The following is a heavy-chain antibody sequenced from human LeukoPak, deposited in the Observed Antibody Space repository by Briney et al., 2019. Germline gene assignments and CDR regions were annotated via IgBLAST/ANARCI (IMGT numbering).Heavy chain of an antibody. CDR3: ARDTAMVTESDYYYYMDV. V-gene: IGHV1-69*01. CDR2: IIPIFGTA. J-gene: IGHJ6*03. CDR1: GGTFSSYA. Sequence: ASVKVSCKASGGTFSSYAISWVRQAPGQGLEWMGGIIPIFGTANYAQKFQGRVTITADESTSTAYMELSSLRSEDTAVYYCARDTAMVTESDYYYYMDVWGKGTTVTVSS. D-gene: IGHD5-18*01.